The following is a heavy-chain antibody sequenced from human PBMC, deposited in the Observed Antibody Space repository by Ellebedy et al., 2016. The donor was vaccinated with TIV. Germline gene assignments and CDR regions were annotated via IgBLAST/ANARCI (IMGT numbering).Heavy chain of an antibody. CDR3: SKDWKGCYIDY. CDR2: IGDDGSSK. CDR1: GFTFSNFG. D-gene: IGHD1-1*01. V-gene: IGHV3-30*02. Sequence: GESLKISCAASGFTFSNFGMHWVRQAPGKGLEWVAFIGDDGSSKYYADSVKGRFTISRDNSKNTLYLQMNSLRAEDTAVYYCSKDWKGCYIDYWGQGTLVTVSS. J-gene: IGHJ4*02.